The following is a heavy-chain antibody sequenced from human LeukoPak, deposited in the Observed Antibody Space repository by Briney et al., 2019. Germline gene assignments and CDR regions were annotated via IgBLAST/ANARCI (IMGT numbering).Heavy chain of an antibody. CDR1: GGSISGYY. Sequence: SETLSITCTVSGGSISGYYWSWIRQPPGKGLEWIGYIYYSGSTNYNPSLKSRVTISVDTSKNQFSLKLNSMTAADTAVYYCARVAPYSSSSFDYWGQGTLVTVSS. J-gene: IGHJ4*02. CDR3: ARVAPYSSSSFDY. V-gene: IGHV4-59*01. CDR2: IYYSGST. D-gene: IGHD6-6*01.